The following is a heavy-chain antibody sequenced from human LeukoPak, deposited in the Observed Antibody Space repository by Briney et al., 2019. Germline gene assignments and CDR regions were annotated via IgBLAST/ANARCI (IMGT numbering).Heavy chain of an antibody. V-gene: IGHV3-30-3*01. D-gene: IGHD3-10*01. CDR3: AREPYGSGWFSSTSYYYGMDV. J-gene: IGHJ6*02. CDR1: GFTFSSYA. CDR2: ISYDGSNK. Sequence: GGSLRLSCAASGFTFSSYAMHWVRQAPGKGLEWVAVISYDGSNKYYADSVKGRFTISRDNSKNTLYLQMNSLRAEDTAVYYCAREPYGSGWFSSTSYYYGMDVWGQGTTVTVSS.